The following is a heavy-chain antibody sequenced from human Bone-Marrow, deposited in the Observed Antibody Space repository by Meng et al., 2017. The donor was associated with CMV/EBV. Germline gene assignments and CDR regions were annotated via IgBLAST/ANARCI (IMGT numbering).Heavy chain of an antibody. V-gene: IGHV1-18*01. Sequence: SGYTFTTYGLSWVRQAPGQGLELMGWISNYNGNTNYAQKFQDRVTMTTDASTSIAYMELRSLRFDDTAIYYCARDMIASRPGWFDPWGQGTLVTVSS. CDR1: GYTFTTYG. CDR3: ARDMIASRPGWFDP. D-gene: IGHD6-6*01. J-gene: IGHJ5*02. CDR2: ISNYNGNT.